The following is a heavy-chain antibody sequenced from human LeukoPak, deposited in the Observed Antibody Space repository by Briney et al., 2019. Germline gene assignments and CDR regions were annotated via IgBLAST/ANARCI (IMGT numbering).Heavy chain of an antibody. CDR2: ISGSGGST. V-gene: IGHV3-23*01. CDR1: GFTFSSYA. J-gene: IGHJ4*02. CDR3: AKGLYSSGWYFDY. D-gene: IGHD6-19*01. Sequence: PGWSLRLSCAASGFTFSSYAMSWVRQAPGKGLEWVSAISGSGGSTYYADSVKGRFTISRDNSKNTLYLQMNSLRAEDTAVYYCAKGLYSSGWYFDYWGQGTLVTVSS.